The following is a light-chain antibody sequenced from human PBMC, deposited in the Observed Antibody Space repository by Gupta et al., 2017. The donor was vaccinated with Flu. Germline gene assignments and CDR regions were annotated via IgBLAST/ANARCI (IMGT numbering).Light chain of an antibody. CDR3: NSRDSTDNHQAV. CDR2: DKN. J-gene: IGLJ2*01. Sequence: SSDLTHDPAHSVSLCQTVRITCQGDSLRNSYEGWYQQKPGQAAVIVIDDKNIRPSGIPDRCSGSSSGNTASLTITGAQAEDEADYYCNSRDSTDNHQAVFGGGTKLTVL. V-gene: IGLV3-19*01. CDR1: SLRNSY.